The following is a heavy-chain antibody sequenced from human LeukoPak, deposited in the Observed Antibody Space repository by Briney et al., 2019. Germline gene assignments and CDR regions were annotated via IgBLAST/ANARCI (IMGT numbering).Heavy chain of an antibody. D-gene: IGHD6-19*01. Sequence: ETSETLSLTCTVSGGSISSSNWWSWVRQPPGKGLEWIGEIYHSGSTNYNPSLKSRVTISVDKSKNQFSLKLTSVTAADTAAYYCARQGDSGWYYFDYWGQGTLVTVSS. CDR2: IYHSGST. CDR1: GGSISSSNW. V-gene: IGHV4-4*02. J-gene: IGHJ4*02. CDR3: ARQGDSGWYYFDY.